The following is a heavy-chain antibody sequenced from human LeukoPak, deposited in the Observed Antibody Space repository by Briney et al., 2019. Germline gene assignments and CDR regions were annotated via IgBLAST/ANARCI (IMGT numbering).Heavy chain of an antibody. Sequence: GESLKISCKGSGYSFTSYWISWVRQTPGKGLEWMGRIDPSDSYTNYSPSFQGHVTISADKSISTAYLQWSSLKASDTAIYYCARRRDGYNYPDAFDIWGQGTMVTVSS. V-gene: IGHV5-10-1*01. CDR1: GYSFTSYW. D-gene: IGHD5-24*01. CDR3: ARRRDGYNYPDAFDI. J-gene: IGHJ3*02. CDR2: IDPSDSYT.